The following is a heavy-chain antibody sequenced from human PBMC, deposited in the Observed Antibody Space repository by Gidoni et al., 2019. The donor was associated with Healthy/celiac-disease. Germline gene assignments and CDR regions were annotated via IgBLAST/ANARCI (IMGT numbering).Heavy chain of an antibody. CDR1: GGSFSGYY. V-gene: IGHV4-34*01. Sequence: QVQLQQWGAGLLKPSETLSLTCAVYGGSFSGYYWSWIRQPPGKGLEWIGEINHSGSTNYNPSLKSRVTISVDTSKNQFSLKLSSVTAADTAVYYCARGPQTRKYCSGGSCYFGYWGQGTLVTVSS. CDR2: INHSGST. CDR3: ARGPQTRKYCSGGSCYFGY. D-gene: IGHD2-15*01. J-gene: IGHJ4*02.